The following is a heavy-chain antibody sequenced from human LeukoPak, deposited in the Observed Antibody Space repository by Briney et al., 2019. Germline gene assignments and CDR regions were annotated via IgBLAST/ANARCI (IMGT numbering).Heavy chain of an antibody. D-gene: IGHD3-22*01. J-gene: IGHJ4*02. CDR3: ARDLSYDSSGPPDY. CDR2: IWYDGSNK. CDR1: GFTFSSYG. Sequence: PGRSLRLSCAASGFTFSSYGMHWVRQAPGKGLEWVAVIWYDGSNKYYADSVKGRFTISRDNSKNTLYLQMNSLRAEDTAVYYCARDLSYDSSGPPDYWGQGTLVTVSS. V-gene: IGHV3-33*01.